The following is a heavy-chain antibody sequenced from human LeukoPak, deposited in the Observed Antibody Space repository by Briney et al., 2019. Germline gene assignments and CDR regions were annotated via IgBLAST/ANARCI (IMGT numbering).Heavy chain of an antibody. Sequence: PSETLSLTCTVSGGSISSSSYYWGWIRQPPGKGLEWIGTIYYSGSSYYNPSLRSRVTISVDTSKNQFSLRLTSVTAADTAVYYCARGDRTIGYCSTTSCYHFDYWGQGTLVTVSS. D-gene: IGHD2-2*01. CDR2: IYYSGSS. CDR3: ARGDRTIGYCSTTSCYHFDY. V-gene: IGHV4-39*01. J-gene: IGHJ4*02. CDR1: GGSISSSSYY.